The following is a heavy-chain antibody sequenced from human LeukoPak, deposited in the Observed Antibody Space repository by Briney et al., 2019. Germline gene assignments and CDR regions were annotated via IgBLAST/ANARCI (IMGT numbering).Heavy chain of an antibody. CDR3: ATGLRYPGVSADY. Sequence: GASVKVSFKVSGYTLTELSMHWVRQAPGKGLEWMGGFDPEDGETIYEQKFQARVTMTEDTSTDTAYMEMSSLRSEDTAVYYCATGLRYPGVSADYWGQGTLVTVSS. CDR2: FDPEDGET. CDR1: GYTLTELS. V-gene: IGHV1-24*01. J-gene: IGHJ4*02. D-gene: IGHD3-9*01.